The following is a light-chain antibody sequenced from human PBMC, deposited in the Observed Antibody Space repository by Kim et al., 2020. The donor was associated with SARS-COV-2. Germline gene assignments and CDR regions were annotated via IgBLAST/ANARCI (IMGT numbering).Light chain of an antibody. CDR1: THNVGDQG. Sequence: RQPDPPPCPGNTHNVGDQGTAWLQQHQGHPPKLLSFRNNHRPSGISERFSASTSGNTASLTITGLQPEDEADYYCSAWDSSLNTWMFGGGTQLTVL. CDR2: RNN. J-gene: IGLJ3*02. V-gene: IGLV10-54*01. CDR3: SAWDSSLNTWM.